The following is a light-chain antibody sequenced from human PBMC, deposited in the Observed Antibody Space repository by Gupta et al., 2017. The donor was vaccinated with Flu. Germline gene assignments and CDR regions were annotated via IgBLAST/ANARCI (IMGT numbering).Light chain of an antibody. CDR1: SGRSTYA. CDR2: LNSDGSH. J-gene: IGLJ3*02. CDR3: QTGGTGFRV. V-gene: IGLV4-69*01. Sequence: QLVLTHPPSASASLGASVTLTCTLSSGRSTYAIAWHPQQPEKGPRYLMVLNSDGSHSKGDGSPDRFSGSSSGADRYLTISSGEAEDEDDYDCQTGGTGFRVFGGGTKLTVL.